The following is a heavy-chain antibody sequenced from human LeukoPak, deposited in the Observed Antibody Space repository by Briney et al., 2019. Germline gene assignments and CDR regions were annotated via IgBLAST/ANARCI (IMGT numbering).Heavy chain of an antibody. CDR1: GFTFSSYA. CDR2: ISYDGSNQ. D-gene: IGHD1-26*01. CDR3: ARDPPVGANTGDI. J-gene: IGHJ3*02. V-gene: IGHV3-30-3*01. Sequence: PGGSLRLSCAASGFTFSSYAVHWVRQAPGQGLEWVAFISYDGSNQYYADSVKGRFTISRDNSKNTLYLQMNSLRAEDTAVYYCARDPPVGANTGDIWGQGTMVTVSS.